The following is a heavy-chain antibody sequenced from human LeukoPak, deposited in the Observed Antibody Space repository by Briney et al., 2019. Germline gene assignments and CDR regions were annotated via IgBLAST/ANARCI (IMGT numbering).Heavy chain of an antibody. J-gene: IGHJ4*02. V-gene: IGHV1-3*01. CDR3: ALGCSSSSYCY. CDR1: GYTFTNYA. D-gene: IGHD2-2*01. CDR2: INGGNGNT. Sequence: ASVKVSCKASGYTFTNYAMHWVRQALGQSLEWMGWINGGNGNTKYSQKFQGRVTITRDTSASTAYMELSSLRSEDTAVFYCALGCSSSSYCYWGQGTLVTVSS.